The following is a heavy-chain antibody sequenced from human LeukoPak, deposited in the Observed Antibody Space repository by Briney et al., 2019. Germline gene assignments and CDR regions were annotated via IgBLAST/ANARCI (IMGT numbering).Heavy chain of an antibody. CDR3: AKASGYDSGWYYFDF. CDR1: GFTFNNYA. CDR2: ISGSSGST. V-gene: IGHV3-23*01. D-gene: IGHD6-19*01. Sequence: GGSLRLSCAASGFTFNNYAMNWLRQAPGKGLEWVSGISGSSGSTYYIDSVEGRFTISRDNSKNTVYLQMNSLRAEDTAVYYCAKASGYDSGWYYFDFWGQGALVAVSS. J-gene: IGHJ4*02.